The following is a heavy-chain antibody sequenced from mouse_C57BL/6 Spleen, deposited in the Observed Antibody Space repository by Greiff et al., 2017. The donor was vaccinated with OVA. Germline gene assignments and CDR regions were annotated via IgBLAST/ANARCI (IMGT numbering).Heavy chain of an antibody. J-gene: IGHJ4*01. CDR1: GFNIKDDY. D-gene: IGHD1-1*01. CDR3: TRLGGSSYGAMDY. Sequence: VQLKESGAELVRPGASVKLSCTASGFNIKDDYMHWVKQRPEQGLEWIGWIDPENGDTEYASKFQGKATITADTSSNTAYLQLSSLTSEDTAVYYCTRLGGSSYGAMDYWGQGTSVTVSS. CDR2: IDPENGDT. V-gene: IGHV14-4*01.